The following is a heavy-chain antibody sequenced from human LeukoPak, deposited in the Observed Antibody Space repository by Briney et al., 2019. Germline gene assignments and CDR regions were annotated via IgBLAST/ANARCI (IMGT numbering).Heavy chain of an antibody. CDR2: IKHDGSVK. D-gene: IGHD1-7*01. CDR3: ALYNWNSKRDLDY. Sequence: WGSLRLSCAASGCTISSHWMSWVRQAPAKGLQWVANIKHDGSVKYYVGSVKGRFTISRDNAKNSLYLQMNSLTAEDTAVYYCALYNWNSKRDLDYWGQGTLVTVSS. J-gene: IGHJ4*02. V-gene: IGHV3-7*05. CDR1: GCTISSHW.